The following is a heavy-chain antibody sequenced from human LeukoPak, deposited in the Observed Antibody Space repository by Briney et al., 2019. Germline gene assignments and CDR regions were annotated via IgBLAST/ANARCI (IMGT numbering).Heavy chain of an antibody. Sequence: GGSLRLSCAASGFTFRDFAMSWVRQAPGKGLEWVSTISGSGADTYYADSVKGRFTIYRDNSQNTLYLQLNRLRAEDTAVYYCAKDQPADGYNSIWGQGTLVIVSS. CDR3: AKDQPADGYNSI. CDR2: ISGSGADT. D-gene: IGHD5-24*01. V-gene: IGHV3-23*01. J-gene: IGHJ4*02. CDR1: GFTFRDFA.